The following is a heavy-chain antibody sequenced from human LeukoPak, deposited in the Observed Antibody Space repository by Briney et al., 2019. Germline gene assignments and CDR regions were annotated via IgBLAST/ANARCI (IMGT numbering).Heavy chain of an antibody. Sequence: NPSETLSLTCTVSGGSISSSSYYWGWIRQPPGKGLEWIGSIYYSGSTYYNPSLKSRVTISVDTSKNQFSLKLSSVTAADTAVYYSARDGDGYNYFDYWGQGTLVTVSS. J-gene: IGHJ4*02. V-gene: IGHV4-39*07. CDR1: GGSISSSSYY. CDR3: ARDGDGYNYFDY. CDR2: IYYSGST. D-gene: IGHD5-24*01.